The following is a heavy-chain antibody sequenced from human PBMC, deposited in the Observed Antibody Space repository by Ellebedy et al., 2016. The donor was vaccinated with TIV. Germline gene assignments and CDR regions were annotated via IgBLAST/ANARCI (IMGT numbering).Heavy chain of an antibody. CDR3: AREWTFRVGATWGNAFDI. CDR1: GGSISSYY. V-gene: IGHV4-59*01. J-gene: IGHJ3*02. D-gene: IGHD1-26*01. Sequence: SETLSLXXTVSGGSISSYYWSWIRQPPGKGLEWIGYIYYSGSTNYNPSLKSRVTISVDTSKNQFSLKLSSVTAADTAVYYCAREWTFRVGATWGNAFDIWGQGTMVTVSS. CDR2: IYYSGST.